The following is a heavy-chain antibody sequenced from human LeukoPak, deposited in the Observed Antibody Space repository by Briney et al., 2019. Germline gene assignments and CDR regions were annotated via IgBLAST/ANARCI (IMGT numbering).Heavy chain of an antibody. CDR2: ISGSGGTT. J-gene: IGHJ4*02. Sequence: GGSLRLSCAASGFTFSNYAMHWVRQPPGKGLEYVSSISGSGGTTYYAHSVRGRFTISRDNSKNTLYLQMGSLRTEDMAVYYCARSTGNYTFDYWGQGTLVTVSS. CDR1: GFTFSNYA. V-gene: IGHV3-64*01. D-gene: IGHD1-7*01. CDR3: ARSTGNYTFDY.